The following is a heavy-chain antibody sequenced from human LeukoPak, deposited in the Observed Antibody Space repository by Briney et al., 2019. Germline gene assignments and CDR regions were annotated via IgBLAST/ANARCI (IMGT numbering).Heavy chain of an antibody. CDR1: GFTFSSYE. CDR3: AKGYYGMDV. J-gene: IGHJ6*02. CDR2: ISISGSTI. V-gene: IGHV3-48*03. Sequence: GGSLRLSCAASGFTFSSYEMNWVRQAPGKGLEWVSYISISGSTIYNADSVKGRFTISRDNAKNSLYLQMNSLRAEDTAVYYCAKGYYGMDVWGQGTTVTVSS.